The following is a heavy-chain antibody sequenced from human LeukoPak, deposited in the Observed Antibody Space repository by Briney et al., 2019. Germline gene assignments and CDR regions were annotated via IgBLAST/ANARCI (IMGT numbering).Heavy chain of an antibody. CDR3: ARGGYGSGPFDY. Sequence: GESLRLSCAASGFTVSSNYMSWVRQAPGKGLEWVSVIYSGGSTYYAGSEKGRFTISRDKSNNTLYLQMNSLRAEDTAVYYCARGGYGSGPFDYWGQGTLVTVSS. CDR2: IYSGGST. CDR1: GFTVSSNY. V-gene: IGHV3-66*01. J-gene: IGHJ4*02. D-gene: IGHD3-10*01.